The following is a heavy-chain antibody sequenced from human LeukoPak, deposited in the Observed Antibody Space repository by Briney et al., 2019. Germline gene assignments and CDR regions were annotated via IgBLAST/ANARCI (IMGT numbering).Heavy chain of an antibody. J-gene: IGHJ4*02. CDR3: ARQLYGMVDY. V-gene: IGHV4-31*03. CDR2: IYYSGST. Sequence: SETLSLTCTVSGGSISSGGYYWSRIRQHPGKGLEWIGYIYYSGSTYYNPSLKSRVTISVDTSKNQFSLKLSSVTAADTAVYYCARQLYGMVDYWGQGTLVTVSS. D-gene: IGHD1-1*01. CDR1: GGSISSGGYY.